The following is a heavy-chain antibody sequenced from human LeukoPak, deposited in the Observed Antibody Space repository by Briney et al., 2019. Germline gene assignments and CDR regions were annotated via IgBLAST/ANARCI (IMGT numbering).Heavy chain of an antibody. J-gene: IGHJ3*02. CDR3: ARGRDGYKSAFDI. Sequence: SGTLCLTCTVSGGSVSSGSYYWSWIRQPPGKGLEWIGYIYYGGSTNYNPSLKSRVTISVDTSKNHFSLNLNSVTAADTAVYYCARGRDGYKSAFDIWGQGTMVTVSS. D-gene: IGHD5-24*01. CDR1: GGSVSSGSYY. CDR2: IYYGGST. V-gene: IGHV4-61*03.